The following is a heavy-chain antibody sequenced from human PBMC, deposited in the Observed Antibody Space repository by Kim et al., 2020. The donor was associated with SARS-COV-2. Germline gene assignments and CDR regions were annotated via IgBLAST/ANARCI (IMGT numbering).Heavy chain of an antibody. CDR1: GLTFSRFG. J-gene: IGHJ4*02. D-gene: IGHD3-16*01. CDR2: INEDGNEK. V-gene: IGHV3-7*03. CDR3: ASGGHLDY. Sequence: GGSLRLSCAASGLTFSRFGMSWARQSPGKGLEWVANINEDGNEKHFVDLVEGRFTISRDNAKNSVYLQMNSLRAEDTAVYYCASGGHLDYWGQGTPVTVS.